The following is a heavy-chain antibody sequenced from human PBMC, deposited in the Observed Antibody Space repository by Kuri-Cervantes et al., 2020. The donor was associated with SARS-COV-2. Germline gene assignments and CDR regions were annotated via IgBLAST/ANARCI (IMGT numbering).Heavy chain of an antibody. CDR2: LDTSGST. CDR3: ARPGGFLDV. V-gene: IGHV4-61*09. D-gene: IGHD4-23*01. J-gene: IGHJ6*04. CDR1: GVSVSGGTYY. Sequence: LRLSCAVSGVSVSGGTYYWSWIRQPAGKGLEWIGHLDTSGSTTYNPSLKSRVTISVDTSKNQFSLKLSSVTAADTAVYYCARPGGFLDVWGKGTTVTVSS.